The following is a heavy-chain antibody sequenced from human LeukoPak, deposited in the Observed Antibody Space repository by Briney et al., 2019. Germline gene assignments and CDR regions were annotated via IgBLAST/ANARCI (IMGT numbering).Heavy chain of an antibody. CDR3: ARAVAGSRNGFDV. J-gene: IGHJ3*01. D-gene: IGHD6-13*01. Sequence: ASVKASCKASGYTFSNYYINWVRQAPGQGLEWMGIINPSGDYTNYAQRFQGRVTMTRDTSTSTVYMELSSLRSEDTAVYYCARAVAGSRNGFDVWGRGTTVTVSS. V-gene: IGHV1-46*01. CDR2: INPSGDYT. CDR1: GYTFSNYY.